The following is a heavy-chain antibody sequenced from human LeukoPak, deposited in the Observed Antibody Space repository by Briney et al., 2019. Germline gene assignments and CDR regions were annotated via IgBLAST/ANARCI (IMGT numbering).Heavy chain of an antibody. CDR2: IDPSDSYT. J-gene: IGHJ4*02. Sequence: GESLKISCKGSGYSFTSYGISWVSQMPGKGLEWMGRIDPSDSYTNYSPSFQGHVTISADKSISTAYLQWSSLKASDTAMYYCASLFYGSGSYYGYWGQGTLVTVSS. CDR1: GYSFTSYG. CDR3: ASLFYGSGSYYGY. V-gene: IGHV5-10-1*01. D-gene: IGHD3-10*01.